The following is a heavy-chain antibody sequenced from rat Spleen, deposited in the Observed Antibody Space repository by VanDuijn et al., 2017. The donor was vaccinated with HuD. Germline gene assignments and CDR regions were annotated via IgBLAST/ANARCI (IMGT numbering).Heavy chain of an antibody. CDR1: GFSPTSYN. D-gene: IGHD1-11*01. CDR3: TRSYGGYSQHWFAY. V-gene: IGHV2-63*01. J-gene: IGHJ3*01. CDR2: MWYDGDT. Sequence: QVQLKESGPGLVQPSGTLSLTCTVSGFSPTSYNVHWVRQPSGKGPEWMGRMWYDGDTAYNSALKSRLSISRDTSNSQVFLKMNSLETDDTAIYFCTRSYGGYSQHWFAYWGQGTLVTVSS.